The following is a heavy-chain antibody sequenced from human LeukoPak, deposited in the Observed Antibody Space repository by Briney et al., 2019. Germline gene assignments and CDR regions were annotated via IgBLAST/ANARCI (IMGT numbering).Heavy chain of an antibody. V-gene: IGHV3-48*03. CDR1: GFTFSSYE. J-gene: IGHJ4*02. D-gene: IGHD3-3*01. CDR3: ARDKIGVGAGFDY. CDR2: TSSSGSTI. Sequence: PGGSLRLSCAASGFTFSSYEMNWVRQAPGKGLEWVSYTSSSGSTIYYADSVKGRCTISRDNAKNSLYLQKHSLRAEDTAVYYCARDKIGVGAGFDYWGQGTLVTVSS.